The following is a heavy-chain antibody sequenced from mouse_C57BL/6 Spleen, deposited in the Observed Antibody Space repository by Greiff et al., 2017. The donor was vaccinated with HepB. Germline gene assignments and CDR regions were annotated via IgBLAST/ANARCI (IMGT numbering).Heavy chain of an antibody. Sequence: VKLQQPGAELVMPGASVKLSCKASGYTFTSYWMHWVKQRPGQGLEWIGEIDPSDSYTNYNQKFKGKSTLTVDKSSSTAYMQLSSLTSEDSAVYYCARRDYYGSLYWYFDVWGTGTTVTVSS. CDR1: GYTFTSYW. CDR2: IDPSDSYT. D-gene: IGHD1-1*01. CDR3: ARRDYYGSLYWYFDV. V-gene: IGHV1-69*01. J-gene: IGHJ1*03.